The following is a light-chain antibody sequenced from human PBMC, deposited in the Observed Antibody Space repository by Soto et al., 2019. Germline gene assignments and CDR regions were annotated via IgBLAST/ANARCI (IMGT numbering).Light chain of an antibody. J-gene: IGLJ2*01. V-gene: IGLV4-69*01. CDR3: QTWGTGIQV. Sequence: QLVLTQSPSASASLGASVKNTCTLNSGHSNYAIAWHQQQPEKGPRYLMKLNSDGSHAKGDGIPGRFSGSSSGAERYLTISSLQSEDEADYYCQTWGTGIQVFGGETKLTVL. CDR1: SGHSNYA. CDR2: LNSDGSH.